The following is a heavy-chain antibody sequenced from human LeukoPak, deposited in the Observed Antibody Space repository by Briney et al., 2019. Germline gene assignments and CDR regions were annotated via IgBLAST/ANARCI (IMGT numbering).Heavy chain of an antibody. CDR1: GFSFSSYG. Sequence: QPGGSLRLSCAASGFSFSSYGMHWVRQAPGKGLEWVAFVRYDGSDKYYAESVKGRFTISRDNSKNTLYLQMNSLRADDTAVYYCAKGSHDCSRDSCPQYYYYMDVWGKGTTVTVSS. D-gene: IGHD2-2*01. CDR2: VRYDGSDK. V-gene: IGHV3-30*02. CDR3: AKGSHDCSRDSCPQYYYYMDV. J-gene: IGHJ6*03.